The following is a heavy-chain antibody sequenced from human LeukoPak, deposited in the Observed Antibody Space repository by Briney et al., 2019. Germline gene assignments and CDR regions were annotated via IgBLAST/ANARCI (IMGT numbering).Heavy chain of an antibody. Sequence: PGGSLRLSCAASGFSVSSNCMNWVRQAPGKGLEWVADIYSGGTTYYADSVKGRFTISRDNSKNTRYLQMNNLRAEDTAVYYCASHWELRYWGQGTLVTVSS. CDR2: IYSGGTT. D-gene: IGHD1-26*01. CDR3: ASHWELRY. V-gene: IGHV3-53*01. CDR1: GFSVSSNC. J-gene: IGHJ4*02.